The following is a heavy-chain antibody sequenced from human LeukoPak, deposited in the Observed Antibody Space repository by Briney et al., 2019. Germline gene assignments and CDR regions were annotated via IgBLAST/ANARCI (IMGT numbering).Heavy chain of an antibody. CDR3: ARDWAAIFGVVTFYGMDV. Sequence: GASVKVSCKASGYTFISYAMNWVRQAPGQGLEWMGWIDTNTGNPTYAQGFTGRFVFSLDTSVSTAYLQISSLKAEDTAVYYCARDWAAIFGVVTFYGMDVWGQGTTVTVSS. V-gene: IGHV7-4-1*02. J-gene: IGHJ6*02. D-gene: IGHD3-3*01. CDR1: GYTFISYA. CDR2: IDTNTGNP.